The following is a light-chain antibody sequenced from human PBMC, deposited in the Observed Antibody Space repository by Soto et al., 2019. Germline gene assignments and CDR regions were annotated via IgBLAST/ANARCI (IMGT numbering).Light chain of an antibody. CDR1: QIVRSSH. CDR2: GTS. Sequence: EIVWTQSPGTLSLSPGKRATLSGRASQIVRSSHLAWYQQMPGQAPRLLIYGTSYMGTGIPDRFSGRWSWTEFHPPIRRLEPEDFGVYYCQQYSSSPVTFGRGAKV. J-gene: IGKJ4*01. CDR3: QQYSSSPVT. V-gene: IGKV3-20*01.